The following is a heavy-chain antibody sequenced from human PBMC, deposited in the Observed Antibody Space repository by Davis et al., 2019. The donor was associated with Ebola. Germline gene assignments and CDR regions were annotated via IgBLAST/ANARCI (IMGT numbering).Heavy chain of an antibody. CDR1: GYTFTRFA. D-gene: IGHD4-17*01. J-gene: IGHJ6*02. CDR2: INAGNGNT. Sequence: ASAQVSCKASGYTFTRFAIHWVRQAPGQRLEWMGWINAGNGNTIYSQNFQGRVTITRDTSASTVYMELSSLRSEDTAVYYCAGNSVTTRLDYYGMDVWGQGTTVTVSS. CDR3: AGNSVTTRLDYYGMDV. V-gene: IGHV1-3*01.